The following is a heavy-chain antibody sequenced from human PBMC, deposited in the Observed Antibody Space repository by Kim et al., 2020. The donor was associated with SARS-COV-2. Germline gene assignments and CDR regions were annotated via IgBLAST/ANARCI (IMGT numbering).Heavy chain of an antibody. Sequence: GGSLRLSCAASGFTFSSYAMSWVRQAPGKGLEWVSAISGSGGSTYYADSVKGRFTISRDNSKNTLYLQMNSLRAEDTAVYYCAKDRTIFGVVTPFDYWGQGTLVTVSS. J-gene: IGHJ4*02. CDR2: ISGSGGST. CDR1: GFTFSSYA. V-gene: IGHV3-23*01. CDR3: AKDRTIFGVVTPFDY. D-gene: IGHD3-3*01.